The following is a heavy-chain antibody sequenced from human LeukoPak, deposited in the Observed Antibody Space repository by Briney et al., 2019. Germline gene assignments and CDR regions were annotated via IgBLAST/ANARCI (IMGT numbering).Heavy chain of an antibody. CDR1: GFTFSSYA. V-gene: IGHV3-23*01. Sequence: PGGSLRLSCAASGFTFSSYAMSWVRQAPGKGLEWVSAISGSGGSTYYADSVKGRFTISRDNANSSVYLLMSRLTVEDTAFYYCARATGDGRLALDIWGQGTMVTVSP. D-gene: IGHD7-27*01. J-gene: IGHJ3*02. CDR3: ARATGDGRLALDI. CDR2: ISGSGGST.